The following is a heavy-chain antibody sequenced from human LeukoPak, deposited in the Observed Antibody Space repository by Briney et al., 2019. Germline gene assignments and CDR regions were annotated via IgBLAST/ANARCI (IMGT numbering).Heavy chain of an antibody. V-gene: IGHV1-18*01. CDR2: ISANNGNT. CDR3: ARGGNSGTHYKFDY. J-gene: IGHJ4*02. D-gene: IGHD3-10*01. Sequence: GASVKVSCKASGYTFTSYGITWVRQAPGQGLEWMGWISANNGNTNYAQKLQERVTMTTDTSSSTDYMELRSLRSDDTAVYFCARGGNSGTHYKFDYWGQGSLVTVSS. CDR1: GYTFTSYG.